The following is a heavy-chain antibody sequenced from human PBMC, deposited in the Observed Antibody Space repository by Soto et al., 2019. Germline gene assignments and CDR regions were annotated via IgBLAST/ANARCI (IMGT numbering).Heavy chain of an antibody. CDR2: INAGNGNT. CDR1: GYTFTSYA. V-gene: IGHV1-3*01. Sequence: ASVKVSCKASGYTFTSYAMHWVRQAPGQRLEWMGWINAGNGNTKYSQKFQGRVTITRHTSASTAYMELSSLRSEDTSVYYCASTESGSLGGWFDPWGQGTLVTVSS. CDR3: ASTESGSLGGWFDP. D-gene: IGHD2-15*01. J-gene: IGHJ5*02.